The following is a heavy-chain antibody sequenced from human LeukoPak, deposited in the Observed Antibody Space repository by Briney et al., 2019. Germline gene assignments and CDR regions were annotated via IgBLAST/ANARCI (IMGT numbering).Heavy chain of an antibody. CDR3: ARAGAWQIDP. D-gene: IGHD3-10*01. CDR1: GGSISSYY. CDR2: IYYSGST. Sequence: SETLSLTCTVSGGSISSYYWSWIRQPPGKGLEWIGYIYYSGSTNYNPSLKSRVTISIDKSKNQFSLKLSSVTTADTAVYYCARAGAWQIDPWGQGTLVTVSS. J-gene: IGHJ5*02. V-gene: IGHV4-59*01.